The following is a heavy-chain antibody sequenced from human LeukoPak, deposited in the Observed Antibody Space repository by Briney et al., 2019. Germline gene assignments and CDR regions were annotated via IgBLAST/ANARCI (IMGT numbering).Heavy chain of an antibody. Sequence: GSSVKVSCKASGGTFSGSAFIWVRQAPGQGLEWMGGIIPIFGTPNYAQKFQGRVTMTRDTSTSTVYMELSSLRSEDTAVYYCARETSTGCFDYWGQGTLVTVSS. D-gene: IGHD4-17*01. J-gene: IGHJ4*02. CDR3: ARETSTGCFDY. CDR1: GGTFSGSA. CDR2: IIPIFGTP. V-gene: IGHV1-69*05.